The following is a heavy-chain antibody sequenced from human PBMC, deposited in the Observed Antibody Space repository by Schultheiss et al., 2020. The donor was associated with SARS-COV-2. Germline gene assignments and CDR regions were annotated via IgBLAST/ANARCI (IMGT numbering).Heavy chain of an antibody. Sequence: GGSLRLSCAASGFSFSDHYMDWVRQAPGKGLEWVGRTRNKANSYTTEYAASVKGRFTISRDDSKNTLYLQMNSLKTEDTAVYYCTTGGQWLARGDDYWGQGTLVTVSS. CDR1: GFSFSDHY. CDR2: TRNKANSYTT. J-gene: IGHJ4*02. V-gene: IGHV3-72*01. D-gene: IGHD6-19*01. CDR3: TTGGQWLARGDDY.